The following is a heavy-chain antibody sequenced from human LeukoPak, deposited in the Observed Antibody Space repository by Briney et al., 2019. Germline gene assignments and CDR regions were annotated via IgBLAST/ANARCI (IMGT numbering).Heavy chain of an antibody. D-gene: IGHD3-16*02. Sequence: ASVKVSCKASGYTFTSYGISWVRQAPGQGLEWMGWISAYNGNTNYAQKLQGRVTMTTDTSTSTAYMELRSLRSDDTAVYYCARLGYDYVWGSYRYPDYWGQGTLVTVSS. CDR3: ARLGYDYVWGSYRYPDY. CDR2: ISAYNGNT. V-gene: IGHV1-18*01. J-gene: IGHJ4*02. CDR1: GYTFTSYG.